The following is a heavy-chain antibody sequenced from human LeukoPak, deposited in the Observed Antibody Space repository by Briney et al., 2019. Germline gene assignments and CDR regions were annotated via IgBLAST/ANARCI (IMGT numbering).Heavy chain of an antibody. CDR2: INHSGST. CDR3: ARGDYGGSGY. CDR1: GGSFSGYY. D-gene: IGHD4-17*01. Sequence: KPSETLSLTCAVYGGSFSGYYWSWSRQPPGKGLEWIGEINHSGSTNYNPSLRSRVTISVDTSKNQFSLELSSVTAADTAVYYCARGDYGGSGYWGQGTLVTVSS. V-gene: IGHV4-34*01. J-gene: IGHJ4*02.